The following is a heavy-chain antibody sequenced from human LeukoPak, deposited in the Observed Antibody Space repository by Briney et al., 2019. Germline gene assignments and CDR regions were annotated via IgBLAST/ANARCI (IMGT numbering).Heavy chain of an antibody. V-gene: IGHV4-59*01. D-gene: IGHD3-10*01. Sequence: SETLSLTCTVSGGSISSYYWSWIRQPPGKGLEWIRYIYYSGSTNYNPSLKSRVTISVDTSKNQFSLKLSSVTAADTAVYYCARDSFRGTMGFNPWGQGTLVTVSS. J-gene: IGHJ5*02. CDR3: ARDSFRGTMGFNP. CDR1: GGSISSYY. CDR2: IYYSGST.